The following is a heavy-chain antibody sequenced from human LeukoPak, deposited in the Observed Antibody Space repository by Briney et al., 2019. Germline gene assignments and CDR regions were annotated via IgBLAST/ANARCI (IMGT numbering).Heavy chain of an antibody. J-gene: IGHJ4*02. CDR2: IYHSGST. V-gene: IGHV4-38-2*01. CDR1: GYSISSGYY. Sequence: SETLSLTCAVSGYSISSGYYWGWIRQPPGKGLEWIGSIYHSGSTYYNPSLKSRVTISVDTSKNPFSLKLSSVTAADTAVYYCARGPSSLGGYYFDYWGQGTLVTVSS. D-gene: IGHD3-16*01. CDR3: ARGPSSLGGYYFDY.